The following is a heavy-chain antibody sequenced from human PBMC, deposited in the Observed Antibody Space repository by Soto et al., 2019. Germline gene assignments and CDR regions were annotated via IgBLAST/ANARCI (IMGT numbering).Heavy chain of an antibody. Sequence: ASVKVSCKASGYTFTSYDINWVRQATGQGLEWMGWMNPNSGNTGYAQKFQGRVTMTRNTSISTAYMELSSLRSEDTAVYYCARHPIIRTGYYYYGMHVWGQGTTVTVYS. CDR3: ARHPIIRTGYYYYGMHV. CDR2: MNPNSGNT. CDR1: GYTFTSYD. J-gene: IGHJ6*02. V-gene: IGHV1-8*01. D-gene: IGHD2-8*02.